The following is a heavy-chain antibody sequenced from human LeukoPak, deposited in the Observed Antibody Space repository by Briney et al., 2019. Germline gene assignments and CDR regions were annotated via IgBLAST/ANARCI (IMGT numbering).Heavy chain of an antibody. D-gene: IGHD4-11*01. Sequence: ASVKVSCKASGYTFTGYYFHWVRQAPGQGLEWMGWINPNTAGANYAQKFLGGVTLTWDTSISTAYMELNRLTSDGTAVYYCATSAGDYRAGHYYYMGVWGKGTSVTVSS. CDR2: INPNTAGA. CDR1: GYTFTGYY. CDR3: ATSAGDYRAGHYYYMGV. J-gene: IGHJ6*03. V-gene: IGHV1-2*02.